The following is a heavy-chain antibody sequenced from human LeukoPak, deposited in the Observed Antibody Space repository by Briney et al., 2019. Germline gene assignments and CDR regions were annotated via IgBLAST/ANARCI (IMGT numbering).Heavy chain of an antibody. D-gene: IGHD3-22*01. J-gene: IGHJ4*02. CDR1: GFTFSTSW. CDR2: INSDGKST. Sequence: GGSLRLSCAASGFTFSTSWMHRVRQAPGKGLVWVSRINSDGKSTNYADSVKGRFTISRDNAKNTLYLQMNSLRTEDTAVYYCVRDMGYYDKVWGQGTLVTVSS. V-gene: IGHV3-74*01. CDR3: VRDMGYYDKV.